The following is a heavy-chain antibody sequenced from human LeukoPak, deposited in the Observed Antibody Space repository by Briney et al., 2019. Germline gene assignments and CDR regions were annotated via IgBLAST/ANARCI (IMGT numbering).Heavy chain of an antibody. V-gene: IGHV4-31*03. J-gene: IGHJ4*02. Sequence: SQTLSLTCTVSGGXINSGGYYWSWIRQHPGKSLEWIGYIYYSGSTYYHPSLKSRVTISVDTSKNQFSLKLSSVTAADTAVYYCARANYYDSSGYYYFDSWGQGTLVTVSS. CDR3: ARANYYDSSGYYYFDS. CDR2: IYYSGST. D-gene: IGHD3-22*01. CDR1: GGXINSGGYY.